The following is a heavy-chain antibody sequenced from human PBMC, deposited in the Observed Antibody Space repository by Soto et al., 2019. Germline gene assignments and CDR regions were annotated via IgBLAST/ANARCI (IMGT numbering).Heavy chain of an antibody. CDR2: IYYSGST. Sequence: PSETLSVTCTVSVRSISSGGYYWRWILQHPGKGLEWIGYIYYSGSTYYNPSLKSRVTISVDTSKNQFSLKLSSVTAADTAVYYCASGYCSGGSCYSGYFQHWGQGTLVTVS. J-gene: IGHJ1*01. D-gene: IGHD2-15*01. CDR3: ASGYCSGGSCYSGYFQH. CDR1: VRSISSGGYY. V-gene: IGHV4-31*03.